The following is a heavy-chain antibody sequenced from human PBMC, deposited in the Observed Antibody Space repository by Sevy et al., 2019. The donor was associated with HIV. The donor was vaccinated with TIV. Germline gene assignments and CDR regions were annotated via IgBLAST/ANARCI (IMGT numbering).Heavy chain of an antibody. CDR1: GFTFNVYG. J-gene: IGHJ4*02. D-gene: IGHD6-6*01. V-gene: IGHV3-30*02. CDR3: AKALPARYSTSSGDFDY. CDR2: TRYDGSTK. Sequence: GGSLRLSCAASGFTFNVYGMHWVRQAPGKGLQWVAFTRYDGSTKYYADSVKGRFTISRDNSKNTLYQQMNSLRVEDTAMYYCAKALPARYSTSSGDFDYWGQGSLVTVSS.